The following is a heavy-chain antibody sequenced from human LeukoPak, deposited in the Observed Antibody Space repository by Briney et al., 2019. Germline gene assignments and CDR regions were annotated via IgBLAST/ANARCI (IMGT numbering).Heavy chain of an antibody. CDR3: ARDRGFSDAERGFDY. V-gene: IGHV1-2*02. Sequence: EASVTLSCTTYGHTFTDYYIDLLRHAPGQGLEWMGWINPNSGETNSAQKFQGRVTMTGDTSISTAYMEMRRVTSDDTAVYYCARDRGFSDAERGFDYWGQGTLVTVSS. CDR1: GHTFTDYY. J-gene: IGHJ4*02. D-gene: IGHD6-25*01. CDR2: INPNSGET.